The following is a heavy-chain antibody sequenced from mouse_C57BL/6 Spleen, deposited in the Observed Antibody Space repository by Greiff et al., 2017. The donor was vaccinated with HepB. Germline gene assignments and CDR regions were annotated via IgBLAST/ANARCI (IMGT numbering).Heavy chain of an antibody. CDR2: INPGSGGT. J-gene: IGHJ2*01. CDR1: GYAFTNYL. CDR3: ARGDYGSSYGY. Sequence: QVQLQQSGAELVRPGTSVKVSCKASGYAFTNYLIEWVKQRPGQGLEWIGVINPGSGGTNYNEKFKGKATLTADKSSSTAYMQLSSLTSEDSAVYFCARGDYGSSYGYWGQGTTLTVSS. V-gene: IGHV1-54*01. D-gene: IGHD1-1*01.